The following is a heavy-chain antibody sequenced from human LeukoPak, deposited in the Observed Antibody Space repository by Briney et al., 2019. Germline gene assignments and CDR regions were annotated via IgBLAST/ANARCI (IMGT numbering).Heavy chain of an antibody. D-gene: IGHD6-13*01. V-gene: IGHV3-21*01. CDR2: ISSSSSYI. CDR3: AKSAAAAGQNFDY. Sequence: PGGSLRLSCAASGFTFSSYSMNWVRQAPGKGLEWVSSISSSSSYIYYADSVKGRFTISRDNSKNTLYLQMNSLRAEDTAVYYCAKSAAAAGQNFDYWGQGTLVTVSS. CDR1: GFTFSSYS. J-gene: IGHJ4*02.